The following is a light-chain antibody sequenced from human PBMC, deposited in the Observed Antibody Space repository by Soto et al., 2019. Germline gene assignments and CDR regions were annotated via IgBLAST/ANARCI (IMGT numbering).Light chain of an antibody. Sequence: DIQMTQSPASLSASVGDRVTVTCRASQGMDTYLAWYQQKPGQVPKLLIYAASTLQSGGPSRFSGSGSGTDFTLTISSLQSEDVATYCCQKYTRAPFTFGPGTKVDIK. CDR1: QGMDTY. V-gene: IGKV1-27*01. J-gene: IGKJ3*01. CDR2: AAS. CDR3: QKYTRAPFT.